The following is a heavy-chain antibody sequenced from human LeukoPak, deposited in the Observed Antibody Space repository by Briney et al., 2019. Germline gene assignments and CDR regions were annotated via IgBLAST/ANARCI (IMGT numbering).Heavy chain of an antibody. Sequence: PSETLSLTCTVSGGSINSGSYYWSWIRQPAGKGLEWIGHIYTSGSTNYNPSLKSRVTISVDTSKNQLSLKLSSVTAADTAVYYCARGLGLARVVPAALDYWGQGTLVTVSS. CDR1: GGSINSGSYY. J-gene: IGHJ4*02. V-gene: IGHV4-61*09. D-gene: IGHD2-2*01. CDR3: ARGLGLARVVPAALDY. CDR2: IYTSGST.